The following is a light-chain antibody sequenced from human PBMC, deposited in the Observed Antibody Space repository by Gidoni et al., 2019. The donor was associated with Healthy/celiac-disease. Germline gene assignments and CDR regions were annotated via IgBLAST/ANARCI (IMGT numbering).Light chain of an antibody. Sequence: DIVMTQSADSLAVSLGERATINCKSSQSVLYRSNNTNYLAWYQQKPGQPPKLLIYWASTRDSGVPDRFSGSGSGTDFTLTISSLHAEDVAVYYCQQYYSTPFTFGPGTKVDIK. CDR3: QQYYSTPFT. CDR1: QSVLYRSNNTNY. J-gene: IGKJ3*01. CDR2: WAS. V-gene: IGKV4-1*01.